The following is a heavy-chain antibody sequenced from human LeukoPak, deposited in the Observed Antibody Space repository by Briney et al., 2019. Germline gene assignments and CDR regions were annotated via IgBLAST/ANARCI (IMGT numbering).Heavy chain of an antibody. CDR1: GFTFGSYG. CDR2: ISSDGSNK. Sequence: GGSLRLSCEGTGFTFGSYGMHWVRQAPGKGLEWVAAISSDGSNKYYADSVKGRFTISRDNSKSTLYLQLNSLRADDTAVYYCAKGGFTMVVDWGQGTLVTVSS. CDR3: AKGGFTMVVD. V-gene: IGHV3-30*18. J-gene: IGHJ4*02. D-gene: IGHD3-22*01.